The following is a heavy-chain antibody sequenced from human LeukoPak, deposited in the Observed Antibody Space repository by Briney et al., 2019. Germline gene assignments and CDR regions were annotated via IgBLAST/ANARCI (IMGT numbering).Heavy chain of an antibody. D-gene: IGHD3-10*01. J-gene: IGHJ4*02. Sequence: ASVKVSCKASGGTFSSYAFTWVRQATGQGLEWMGWMNPNSGNTGYAQKFQGRVTITRNTSISTAYMELRSLRSEDTAVYYCARTFGEFMELDYWGQGTLVTVSS. CDR1: GGTFSSYA. CDR3: ARTFGEFMELDY. CDR2: MNPNSGNT. V-gene: IGHV1-8*01.